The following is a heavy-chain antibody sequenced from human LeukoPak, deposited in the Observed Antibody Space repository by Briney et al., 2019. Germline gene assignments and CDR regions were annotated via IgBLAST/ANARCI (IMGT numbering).Heavy chain of an antibody. Sequence: GGSLRLSCAASGFTFSSYWMNWVRQAPGKGLVWVSRIASDGSSTTYADSVKGRFSISRDNAKNTLYLQMNSLRVEDTAVYYRARGRPHGNDYWGQGTLVTVSS. D-gene: IGHD4-23*01. CDR1: GFTFSSYW. CDR2: IASDGSST. CDR3: ARGRPHGNDY. J-gene: IGHJ4*02. V-gene: IGHV3-74*01.